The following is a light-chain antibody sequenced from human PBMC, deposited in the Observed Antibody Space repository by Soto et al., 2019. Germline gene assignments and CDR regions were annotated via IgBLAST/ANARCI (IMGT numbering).Light chain of an antibody. Sequence: QAVVTQEPSLTVSPGGTVTLTCGSSIEAVTSGHYPYWFQQKPGQAPRTLIYDTSNRHSWTPSRFSGSLLGGKAALTLSGAQPEDEGDYYCLLNGARDWVFGGGTQLTVL. CDR1: IEAVTSGHY. CDR3: LLNGARDWV. J-gene: IGLJ3*02. CDR2: DTS. V-gene: IGLV7-46*01.